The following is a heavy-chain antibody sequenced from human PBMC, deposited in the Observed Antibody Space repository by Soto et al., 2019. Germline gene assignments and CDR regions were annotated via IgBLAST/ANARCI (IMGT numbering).Heavy chain of an antibody. CDR1: GFTFSSYA. CDR2: ISGRGGST. V-gene: IGHV3-23*01. CDR3: AKGEYSGSWYEVGAFDI. D-gene: IGHD6-13*01. Sequence: EVQLLESGGGLVQPGGSLRLSCAASGFTFSSYAMSWVRQAPGKGLEWVSAISGRGGSTYYADSVKGPFTISRDNSKNTLDLQMNSLGAEDTAVYYCAKGEYSGSWYEVGAFDIWGQGTMVTVSS. J-gene: IGHJ3*02.